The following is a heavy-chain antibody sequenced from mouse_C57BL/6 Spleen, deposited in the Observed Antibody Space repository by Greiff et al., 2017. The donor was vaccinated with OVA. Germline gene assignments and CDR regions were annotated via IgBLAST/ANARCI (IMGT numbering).Heavy chain of an antibody. Sequence: QVQLQQSGAELVRPGTSVKVSCKASGYAFTNYLLEWVKQRPGQGLEWIGVINPGSGGTNYNEKFKGKATLTADKSSSTAYMQLSSLTSEDSAVYFCARRNYRFAYWGQGTLVTVSA. CDR3: ARRNYRFAY. CDR1: GYAFTNYL. CDR2: INPGSGGT. D-gene: IGHD2-1*01. J-gene: IGHJ3*01. V-gene: IGHV1-54*01.